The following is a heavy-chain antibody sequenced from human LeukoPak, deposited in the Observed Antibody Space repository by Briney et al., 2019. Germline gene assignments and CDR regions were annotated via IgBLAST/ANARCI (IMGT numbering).Heavy chain of an antibody. V-gene: IGHV3-33*01. CDR2: IWYDGSNK. CDR3: ARDPDSSSWYSRGFNFDY. CDR1: GFTFSSYG. J-gene: IGHJ4*02. Sequence: GGSLRLSCAASGFTFSSYGMHWVRQAPGKGLEWVAVIWYDGSNKYYADSVKGRFTISRDNSKNTLYLQMNSLRAEDTAVYYCARDPDSSSWYSRGFNFDYWGQGTLVTASS. D-gene: IGHD6-13*01.